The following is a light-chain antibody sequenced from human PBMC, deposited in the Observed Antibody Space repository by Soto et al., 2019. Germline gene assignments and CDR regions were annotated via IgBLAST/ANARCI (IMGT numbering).Light chain of an antibody. CDR1: SSDIGAGFD. CDR3: QSYENSRTGFYV. V-gene: IGLV1-40*01. CDR2: GNT. Sequence: QSVLTQPLSVSGAPGQRVTISCTGSSSDIGAGFDVHWYQHLPGTAPKLLIYGNTNRPSGVPGRFSGSKSGTSASLVITGLQAQDEADYYCQSYENSRTGFYVFGTGTKVTV. J-gene: IGLJ1*01.